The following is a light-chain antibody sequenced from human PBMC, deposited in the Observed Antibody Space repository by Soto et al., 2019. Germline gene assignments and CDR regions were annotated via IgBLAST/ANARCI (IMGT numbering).Light chain of an antibody. V-gene: IGLV2-14*01. J-gene: IGLJ3*02. Sequence: QSVLTQPASVSGSPGQSITISCTGTSSDVGGYNYVSWYQQHPGKAPKLMIYEVSNRPSGVSNRFSGSKSGNTASLTISGLQAEVEAAYHCSSYTSSSTWVFGGGTKLPVL. CDR2: EVS. CDR1: SSDVGGYNY. CDR3: SSYTSSSTWV.